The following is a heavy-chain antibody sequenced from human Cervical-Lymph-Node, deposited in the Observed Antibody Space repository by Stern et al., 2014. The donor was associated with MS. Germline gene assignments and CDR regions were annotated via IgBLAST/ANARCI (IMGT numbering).Heavy chain of an antibody. CDR2: IYHSGST. V-gene: IGHV4-4*02. CDR3: AREGYSSSYDAFDI. CDR1: GGSISSSNW. D-gene: IGHD6-6*01. Sequence: VHLVESGPGLVKPSGTLSLTCAVSGGSISSSNWWSWVRQPPGKGLEWIGEIYHSGSTNYNPSLKSRVTISVDKSKNQSSLKLSSVTAADTAVYYCAREGYSSSYDAFDIWGQGTMVTVSS. J-gene: IGHJ3*02.